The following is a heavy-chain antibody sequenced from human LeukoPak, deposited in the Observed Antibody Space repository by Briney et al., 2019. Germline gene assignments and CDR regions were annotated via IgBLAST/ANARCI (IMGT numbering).Heavy chain of an antibody. D-gene: IGHD5-18*01. J-gene: IGHJ4*02. Sequence: GESLKISCKGSGYSFTSYWISWVRQVPGKGLEWMGRIDPSDSYTNYSPSFQGHVTISADKSINTAYLQWSSLKASDTAMYYCATGPDTANLLYYFDYWGQGTLVTVSS. CDR2: IDPSDSYT. CDR3: ATGPDTANLLYYFDY. V-gene: IGHV5-10-1*01. CDR1: GYSFTSYW.